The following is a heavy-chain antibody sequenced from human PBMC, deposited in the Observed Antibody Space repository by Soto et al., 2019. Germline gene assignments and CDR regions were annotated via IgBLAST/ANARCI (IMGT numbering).Heavy chain of an antibody. D-gene: IGHD2-2*01. V-gene: IGHV4-38-2*01. J-gene: IGHJ5*02. Sequence: SETLSLTCAVSGYFISSGYYWGWIRQPPGKGLEWIGSMFHSGSTHYNPSLKSRVTISVDTSKNHFSLRLSSVTASDTAVYYCARGHIVVVPTVGWLDPWGQGTLVTVSS. CDR3: ARGHIVVVPTVGWLDP. CDR1: GYFISSGYY. CDR2: MFHSGST.